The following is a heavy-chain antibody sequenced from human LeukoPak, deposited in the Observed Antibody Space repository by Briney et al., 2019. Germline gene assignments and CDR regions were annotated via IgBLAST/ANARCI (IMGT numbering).Heavy chain of an antibody. CDR3: AKVSDSSGYYYFDY. V-gene: IGHV3-23*01. CDR1: GFTFSSYA. J-gene: IGHJ4*02. CDR2: ISGSGGST. Sequence: GGSLRLSCAASGFTFSSYAMSWVRQAPGKGLEWVSSISGSGGSTYYADSVKGRFTISRDNSKNTLYLQMNSLRAEDTAVYYCAKVSDSSGYYYFDYWGQGTLVTVSS. D-gene: IGHD3-22*01.